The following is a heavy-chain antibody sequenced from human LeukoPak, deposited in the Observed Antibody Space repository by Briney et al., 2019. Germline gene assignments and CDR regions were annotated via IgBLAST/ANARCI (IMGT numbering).Heavy chain of an antibody. D-gene: IGHD4-23*01. CDR1: GGSMGSNY. Sequence: SETLSLTCSVSGGSMGSNYWSWIRQPPGKGLEWIGYIYYSGTTNYNPTLKSRVTILVDTSKNQFSLKLSSVTAADTAVYYCARDRYGGNSGEFDYWGQGTLVTVSS. CDR2: IYYSGTT. V-gene: IGHV4-59*01. J-gene: IGHJ4*02. CDR3: ARDRYGGNSGEFDY.